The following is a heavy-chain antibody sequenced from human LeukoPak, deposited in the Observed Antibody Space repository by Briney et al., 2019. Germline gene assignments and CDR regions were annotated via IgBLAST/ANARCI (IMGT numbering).Heavy chain of an antibody. CDR2: ISSSGGST. CDR3: VKGVVAWELDGY. CDR1: GFTFSDYT. V-gene: IGHV3-64D*09. D-gene: IGHD4-23*01. J-gene: IGHJ4*02. Sequence: GGSLRLSCSASGFTFSDYTMHWVRQAPGKGLDYVSGISSSGGSTYYADSVKGRFTTSRDNSKNTLYLQMSSLRAEDTALYYCVKGVVAWELDGYWGQGTLVTVSS.